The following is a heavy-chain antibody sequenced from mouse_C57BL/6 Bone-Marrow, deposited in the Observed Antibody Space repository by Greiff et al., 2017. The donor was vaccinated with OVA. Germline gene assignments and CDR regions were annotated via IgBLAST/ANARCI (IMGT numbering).Heavy chain of an antibody. CDR2: INYDGSST. V-gene: IGHV5-16*01. J-gene: IGHJ1*03. Sequence: EVMLVESEGGLVQPGRSMKLSCTASGFTFSDYYMAWVRQVPEKGLEWVANINYDGSSTYYLDSLKSRFIISRDNAKNILYLQMSSLKSEDTATYYCARASYYGSSYVDWYFDVWGTGTTVTVSS. D-gene: IGHD1-1*01. CDR1: GFTFSDYY. CDR3: ARASYYGSSYVDWYFDV.